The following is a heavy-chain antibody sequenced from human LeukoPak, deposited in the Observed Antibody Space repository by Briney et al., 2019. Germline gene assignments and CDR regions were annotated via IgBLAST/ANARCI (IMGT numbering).Heavy chain of an antibody. CDR3: ARGCSTTSCYYWYFDL. Sequence: GGSLRLSCAASGFTFSSFEMNWVRQAPGKGLEWVSYISSGGNTIFYADSVKGRFTISRDNAKNSLHLQMNSLRAEDTALYYCARGCSTTSCYYWYFDLWGRGTLVTVSS. CDR1: GFTFSSFE. CDR2: ISSGGNTI. V-gene: IGHV3-48*03. J-gene: IGHJ2*01. D-gene: IGHD2-2*01.